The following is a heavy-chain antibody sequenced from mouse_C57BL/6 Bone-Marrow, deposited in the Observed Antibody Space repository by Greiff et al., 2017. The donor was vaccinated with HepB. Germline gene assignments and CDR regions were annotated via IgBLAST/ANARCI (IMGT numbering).Heavy chain of an antibody. CDR3: ARDGHYGGRWYFDV. CDR1: GFTFSDYY. J-gene: IGHJ1*03. D-gene: IGHD1-1*01. Sequence: EVQVVESEGGLVQPGSSMKLSCTASGFTFSDYYMAWVRQVPEKGLEWVANINYDGSSTYYLDSLKSRFIISRDNAKNILYLQMSSLKSEDTATYYCARDGHYGGRWYFDVWGTGTTVTVSS. V-gene: IGHV5-16*01. CDR2: INYDGSST.